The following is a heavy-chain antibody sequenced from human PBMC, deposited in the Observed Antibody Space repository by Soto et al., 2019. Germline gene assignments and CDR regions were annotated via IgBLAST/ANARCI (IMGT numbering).Heavy chain of an antibody. CDR1: GFTFDDYA. CDR3: AKGASTTVFAFNDY. D-gene: IGHD4-17*01. V-gene: IGHV3-9*01. CDR2: ISWNSGNL. J-gene: IGHJ4*02. Sequence: EVQLVESGGGLVQPGRSLRLSCAASGFTFDDYAMHWVRQGPGKGLEWVSSISWNSGNLGYADSVKGRFTISRDNVKNSLYLQMNSLRGEDTALYYCAKGASTTVFAFNDYWGQGTLVTVSS.